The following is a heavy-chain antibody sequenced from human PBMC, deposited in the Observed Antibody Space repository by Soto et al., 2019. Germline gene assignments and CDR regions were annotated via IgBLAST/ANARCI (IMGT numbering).Heavy chain of an antibody. V-gene: IGHV1-3*01. Sequence: QVPLVQSGAEVKKPGASVKVSCKASGYTFTSYAMHWVRQAPGQRLEWMGWINAGNGNTKYSQKFQGRVTITRDTSASTAYMELSSLRSEDTAVYYCARSGYDFWSGYWSWGMDVWGQGTTVTVSS. CDR2: INAGNGNT. CDR1: GYTFTSYA. D-gene: IGHD3-3*01. J-gene: IGHJ6*02. CDR3: ARSGYDFWSGYWSWGMDV.